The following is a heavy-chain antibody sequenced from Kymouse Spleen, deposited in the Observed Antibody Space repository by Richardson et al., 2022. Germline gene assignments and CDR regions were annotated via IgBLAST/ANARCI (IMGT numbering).Heavy chain of an antibody. CDR1: GYSFTSYW. Sequence: EVQLVQSGAEVKKPGESLKISCKGSGYSFTSYWIGWVRQMPGKGLEWMGIIYPGDSDTRYSPSFQGQVTISADKSISTAYLQWSSLKASDTAMYYCARQDIVVVPAAYPDAFDIWGQGTMVTVSS. V-gene: IGHV5-51*01. CDR3: ARQDIVVVPAAYPDAFDI. D-gene: IGHD2-2*02. CDR2: IYPGDSDT. J-gene: IGHJ3*02.